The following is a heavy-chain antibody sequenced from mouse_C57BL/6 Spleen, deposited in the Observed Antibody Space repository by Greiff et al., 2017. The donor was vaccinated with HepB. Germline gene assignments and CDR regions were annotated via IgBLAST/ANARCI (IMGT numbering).Heavy chain of an antibody. CDR2: IYPGSGNT. CDR3: ARSGGYSNFFDY. J-gene: IGHJ2*01. CDR1: GYTFTDYY. D-gene: IGHD2-5*01. V-gene: IGHV1-76*01. Sequence: QVQLQQSGAELVRPGASVKLSCKVSGYTFTDYYINWVKQRPGQGLEWIARIYPGSGNTYYNEKFKGKATLTAEKSSSTAYMQLSSLTSEDSAVYFCARSGGYSNFFDYWGQGTTLTVSS.